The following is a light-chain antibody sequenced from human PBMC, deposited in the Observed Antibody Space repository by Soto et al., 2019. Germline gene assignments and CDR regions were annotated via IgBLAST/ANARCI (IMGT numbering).Light chain of an antibody. CDR3: QKYNSAPQT. Sequence: DIQMTQSPSSLSASVGDRVTITCRASQGISNYLAWYQQKPGNVPKLLIDAASTLQSGVPSRFSGSGSGTDFTLTISSLQPEDGATYYCQKYNSAPQTFGQGTKVEIK. CDR2: AAS. CDR1: QGISNY. J-gene: IGKJ1*01. V-gene: IGKV1-27*01.